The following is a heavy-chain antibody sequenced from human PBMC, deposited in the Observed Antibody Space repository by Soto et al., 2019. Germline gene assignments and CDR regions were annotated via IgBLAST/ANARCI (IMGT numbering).Heavy chain of an antibody. J-gene: IGHJ4*02. CDR2: IYWNDDK. D-gene: IGHD3-22*01. V-gene: IGHV2-5*01. Sequence: QITLKESGPTLVKPTQTLTLTCTFSGFSLSTSGVGVGWIRQPPGKALEWLALIYWNDDKRYSPSLKSRLTITEDTSKNQVVLTMTNMDPVDTATYYCARRSSGYYYFDYWGQGTLVTVSS. CDR1: GFSLSTSGVG. CDR3: ARRSSGYYYFDY.